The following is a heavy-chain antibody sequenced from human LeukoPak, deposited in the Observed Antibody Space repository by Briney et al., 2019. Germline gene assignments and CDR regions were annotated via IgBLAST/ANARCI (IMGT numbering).Heavy chain of an antibody. J-gene: IGHJ4*02. CDR3: ARASLASVGTRF. D-gene: IGHD6-13*01. V-gene: IGHV1-2*02. Sequence: GASVKVSCKASGYTFSDYRIHWVRQAPGRGLEWVGWINPKSGDTNYAQKFQGRVILTRDTSITTSYMEVISLTSDDTAVYYCARASLASVGTRFWGQGTLVTVS. CDR1: GYTFSDYR. CDR2: INPKSGDT.